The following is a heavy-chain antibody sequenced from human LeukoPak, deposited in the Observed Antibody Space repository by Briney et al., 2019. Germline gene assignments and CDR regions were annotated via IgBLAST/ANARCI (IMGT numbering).Heavy chain of an antibody. CDR1: GFTVSSNY. D-gene: IGHD3-10*02. Sequence: GGSLRRSCAAAGFTVSSNYMSWVRQAPGKGLEWVSVIYSGGSTYYADSVKGRFTPSRDNSKNTLYLQMNSLRAEDTAVYYCAKSHGRGVIITLFHYWGQGTLVTVSS. J-gene: IGHJ4*02. CDR3: AKSHGRGVIITLFHY. V-gene: IGHV3-53*01. CDR2: IYSGGST.